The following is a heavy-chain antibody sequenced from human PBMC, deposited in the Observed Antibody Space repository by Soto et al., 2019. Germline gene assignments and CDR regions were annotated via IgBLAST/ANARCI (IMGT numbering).Heavy chain of an antibody. CDR2: ISWNSGSV. Sequence: EVRLVESGGGLVQPGRSLRLSCAASGFTFDDYAMNWVRQAPGKGLEWVSGISWNSGSVAYADSVKGRFTVSRDNAKSSLYLQMNSLRPEDTAFYYCAKDIGVGGADIFDFRGRGTLVTVSS. V-gene: IGHV3-9*01. CDR3: AKDIGVGGADIFDF. CDR1: GFTFDDYA. J-gene: IGHJ4*02. D-gene: IGHD1-26*01.